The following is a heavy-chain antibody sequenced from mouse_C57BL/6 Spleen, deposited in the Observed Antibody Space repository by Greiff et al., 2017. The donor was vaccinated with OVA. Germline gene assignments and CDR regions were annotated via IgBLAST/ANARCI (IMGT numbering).Heavy chain of an antibody. CDR3: ASIPSSPFAY. J-gene: IGHJ3*01. Sequence: VKLKESGPGLVQPSQSLSITCTVSGFSLTSYGVHWVRQSPGKGLEWLGVIWSGGSTDYNAAFISSLSISKDNSTSQVFFKMNRLQADDTEIYYCASIPSSPFAYWGQGTLVTVSA. D-gene: IGHD1-1*01. CDR1: GFSLTSYG. CDR2: IWSGGST. V-gene: IGHV2-2*01.